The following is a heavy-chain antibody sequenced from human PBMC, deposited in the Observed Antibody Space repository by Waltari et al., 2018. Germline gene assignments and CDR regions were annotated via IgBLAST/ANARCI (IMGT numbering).Heavy chain of an antibody. Sequence: QVQLVQSGAEVKKPGSSVKVSCKDSGGTFSSYTISWVRQAPGQGLEWMGRISPILGIANYAQKFQGRVTITADKSTSTAYMELSSLRSEDTAVYYCARGRFVHGDYFDYWGQGTLVTVSS. CDR1: GGTFSSYT. CDR2: ISPILGIA. CDR3: ARGRFVHGDYFDY. V-gene: IGHV1-69*02. J-gene: IGHJ4*02. D-gene: IGHD4-17*01.